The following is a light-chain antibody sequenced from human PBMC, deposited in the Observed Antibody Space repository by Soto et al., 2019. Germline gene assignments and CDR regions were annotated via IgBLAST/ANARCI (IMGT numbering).Light chain of an antibody. V-gene: IGLV2-11*01. Sequence: QSALTQPRSVSESPGQSVTISCTGTSSDVGAYDYVSWYQQHPGKAPQLMIYDVTKRPSGVPHRFSGSRSGNTASLTISGLQAEDDADYYCVSYTSSTTYVFGTGTKVTVL. CDR1: SSDVGAYDY. J-gene: IGLJ1*01. CDR2: DVT. CDR3: VSYTSSTTYV.